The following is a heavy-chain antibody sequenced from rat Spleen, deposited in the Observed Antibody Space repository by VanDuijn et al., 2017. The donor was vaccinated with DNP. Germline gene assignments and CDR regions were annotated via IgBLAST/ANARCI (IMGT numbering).Heavy chain of an antibody. CDR2: IRYDGGYT. CDR1: GFTFSDYY. Sequence: EVQLVESGGDLVQPGRSLKLFCAASGFTFSDYYMAWFRQAPRKGLEWVAYIRYDGGYTKYGDSAKGRFTISRDNAKDTLYLQMNSLRSEDMATYYCVRWNSGHFDYWGQGVMVTVSS. J-gene: IGHJ2*01. D-gene: IGHD4-3*01. CDR3: VRWNSGHFDY. V-gene: IGHV5-22*01.